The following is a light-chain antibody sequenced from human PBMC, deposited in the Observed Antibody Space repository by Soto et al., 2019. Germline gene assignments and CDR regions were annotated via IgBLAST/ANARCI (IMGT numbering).Light chain of an antibody. CDR2: GAS. CDR3: QQYGSSPWM. V-gene: IGKV3-20*01. CDR1: QSVSSSS. Sequence: EIVLTQSPGTLSLSPGERATLSCRASQSVSSSSLAWYQQKPGQAPRLLIYGASSRATGIPDRFSGSGSGTDFTLTISRREPEYVAVYYCQQYGSSPWMFGQGTKVEIK. J-gene: IGKJ1*01.